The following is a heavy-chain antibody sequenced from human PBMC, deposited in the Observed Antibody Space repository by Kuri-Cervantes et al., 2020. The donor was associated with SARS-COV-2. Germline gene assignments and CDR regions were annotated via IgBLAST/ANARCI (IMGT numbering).Heavy chain of an antibody. Sequence: ASVKVSCKASGYTFTSYAMHWVRQAPGQRLEWMGWINAGNGNTKYSQKFQGRVTITRDTSTSTAYMELRSLRSDDTAVYYCARDVEAAQYYDFWSGYGYWGQGTLVTCYS. CDR1: GYTFTSYA. CDR3: ARDVEAAQYYDFWSGYGY. V-gene: IGHV1-3*01. D-gene: IGHD3-3*01. CDR2: INAGNGNT. J-gene: IGHJ4*02.